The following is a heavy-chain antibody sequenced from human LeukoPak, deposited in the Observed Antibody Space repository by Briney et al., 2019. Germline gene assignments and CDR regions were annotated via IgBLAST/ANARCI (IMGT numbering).Heavy chain of an antibody. CDR3: AREDDSSGYLDY. CDR1: GFTVSSNY. J-gene: IGHJ4*02. V-gene: IGHV3-53*01. Sequence: PGGSLRLSCAASGFTVSSNYMSWVRQAPGKGLEWVSVIYSGGSTYYADSVKGRFTISRNNSKNTLYLQMNSLRAEDTAVYYCAREDDSSGYLDYWGQGTLVTVSS. CDR2: IYSGGST. D-gene: IGHD3-22*01.